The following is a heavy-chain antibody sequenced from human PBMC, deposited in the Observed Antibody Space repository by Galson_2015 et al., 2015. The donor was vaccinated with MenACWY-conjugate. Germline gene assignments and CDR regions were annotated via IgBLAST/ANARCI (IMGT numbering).Heavy chain of an antibody. CDR3: VKEYSGCSFDY. CDR1: GFTFSNSA. Sequence: SLRLCCAASGFTFSNSALGWVRLAQGKGLEWVSAISSSGENTYYADSVKGRFTVSRDTSKNTLYLQMNSLRAEDTAVYYCVKEYSGCSFDYWGQGTLITVSS. CDR2: ISSSGENT. D-gene: IGHD6-19*01. V-gene: IGHV3-23*01. J-gene: IGHJ4*02.